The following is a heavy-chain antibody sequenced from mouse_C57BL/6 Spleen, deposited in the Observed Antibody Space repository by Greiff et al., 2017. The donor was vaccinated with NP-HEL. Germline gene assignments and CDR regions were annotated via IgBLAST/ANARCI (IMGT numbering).Heavy chain of an antibody. CDR2: IDPSDSYT. Sequence: QVQLQQPGAELVKPGASVKLSCKASGYTFTSYWMQWVKQRPGQGLEWIGEIDPSDSYTNYNQKFKGKATLTVDTSSSTAYMQLSSLTSEDSAVYYCAKCLNYYGSSYWYFDVWGTGTTVTVSS. J-gene: IGHJ1*03. V-gene: IGHV1-50*01. CDR3: AKCLNYYGSSYWYFDV. CDR1: GYTFTSYW. D-gene: IGHD1-1*01.